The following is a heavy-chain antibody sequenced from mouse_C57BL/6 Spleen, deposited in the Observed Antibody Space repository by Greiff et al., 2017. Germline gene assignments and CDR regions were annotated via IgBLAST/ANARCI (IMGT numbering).Heavy chain of an antibody. CDR1: GYTFTSYD. V-gene: IGHV1-85*01. D-gene: IGHD4-1*01. CDR3: ASNWDFYAMDY. CDR2: IYPRDGST. Sequence: LVESGPELVKPGASVKLSCKASGYTFTSYDINWVKQRPGQGLEWIGWIYPRDGSTKYNEKFKGKATLTVDTSSSTAYMELHSLTSEDSAVYFCASNWDFYAMDYWGQGTSVTVSS. J-gene: IGHJ4*01.